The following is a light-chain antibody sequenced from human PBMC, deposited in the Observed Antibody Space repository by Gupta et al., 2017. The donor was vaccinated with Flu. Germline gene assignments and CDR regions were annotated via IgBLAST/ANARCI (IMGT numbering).Light chain of an antibody. V-gene: IGKV1-39*01. Sequence: DIQMTQSPSSLSASVGDRVTITCRASQSISSYLNWYHQKPGKAPQLLIYAASSLQSGVPSRFSGSGSGTDFTLTISRLQPEDFATYYCQQSDSNPRTFGQGTKVEIK. CDR3: QQSDSNPRT. CDR1: QSISSY. CDR2: AAS. J-gene: IGKJ1*01.